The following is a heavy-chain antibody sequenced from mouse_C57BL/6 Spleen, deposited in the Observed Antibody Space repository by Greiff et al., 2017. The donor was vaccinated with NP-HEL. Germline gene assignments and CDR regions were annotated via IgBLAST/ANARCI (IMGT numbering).Heavy chain of an antibody. V-gene: IGHV3-6*01. Sequence: EVQLQQSGPGLVKPSQSLSLTCSVTGYSITSGYYWNWIRQFPGNKLEWMGYISYDGSNNYNPSLKNRISITRDTSKNQFFLKLNSVTTEDTATYYCARGGGNYEGYAMDYWGQGTSVTVSS. D-gene: IGHD2-1*01. CDR3: ARGGGNYEGYAMDY. CDR1: GYSITSGYY. CDR2: ISYDGSN. J-gene: IGHJ4*01.